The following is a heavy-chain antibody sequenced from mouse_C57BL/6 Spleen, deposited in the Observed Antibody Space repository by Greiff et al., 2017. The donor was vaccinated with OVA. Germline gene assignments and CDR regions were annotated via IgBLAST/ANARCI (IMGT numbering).Heavy chain of an antibody. V-gene: IGHV10-3*01. Sequence: EVQVVESGGGLVQPKGSLKLSCAASGFTFNTYAMHWVRQAPGKGLEWVARIRSKSSNSATYYADSVKDRFTISRDDSQSMLYLQMNNLKTEDTAMYDCVRDRGVYDGYYDWYFDVGGTGTTVTVSS. CDR3: VRDRGVYDGYYDWYFDV. D-gene: IGHD2-3*01. J-gene: IGHJ1*03. CDR2: IRSKSSNSAT. CDR1: GFTFNTYA.